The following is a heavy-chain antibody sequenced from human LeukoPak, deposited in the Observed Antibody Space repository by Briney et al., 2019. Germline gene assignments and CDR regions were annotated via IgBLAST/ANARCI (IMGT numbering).Heavy chain of an antibody. J-gene: IGHJ4*02. CDR1: GGTFSSYA. D-gene: IGHD2-2*01. V-gene: IGHV1-69*01. Sequence: SVKVSCKASGGTFSSYAISWVRQAPGQGLEWMGGIIPIFGTANYAQKFQGRVTITADESTSTAYMELSSLRSEDTAGYYCASGSRYQLLFDYWGQGTLVTVSS. CDR2: IIPIFGTA. CDR3: ASGSRYQLLFDY.